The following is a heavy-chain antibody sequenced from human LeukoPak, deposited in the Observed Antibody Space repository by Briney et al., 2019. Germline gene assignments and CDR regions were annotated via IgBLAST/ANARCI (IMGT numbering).Heavy chain of an antibody. J-gene: IGHJ4*02. CDR1: GGSISSYY. V-gene: IGHV4-59*01. CDR3: ARDGRFGELFDY. D-gene: IGHD3-10*01. CDR2: IYYSGST. Sequence: SETLSLTCTVSGGSISSYYWSWIRQPPGKGLEWIGHIYYSGSTNYNPSLKSRVTISIDTSKNQFSLRLSSVTAADTAVYYCARDGRFGELFDYWGQGTLVTVSS.